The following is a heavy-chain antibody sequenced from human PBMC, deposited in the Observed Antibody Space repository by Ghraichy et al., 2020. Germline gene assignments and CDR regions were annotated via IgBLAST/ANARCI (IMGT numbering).Heavy chain of an antibody. D-gene: IGHD3-3*01. CDR2: ISAYNGNT. Sequence: ASVKVSCKASGYTFTSYGISWVRQAPGQGLEWMGWISAYNGNTNYAQKLQGRVTMTTDTSTSTAYMELRSLRSDDTAVYYCARDFLYDFWSGRNDAFDIWGQGTMVTVSS. CDR3: ARDFLYDFWSGRNDAFDI. V-gene: IGHV1-18*01. CDR1: GYTFTSYG. J-gene: IGHJ3*02.